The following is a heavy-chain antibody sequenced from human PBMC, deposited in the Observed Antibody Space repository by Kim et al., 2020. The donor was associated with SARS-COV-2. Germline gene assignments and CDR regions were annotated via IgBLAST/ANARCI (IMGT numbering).Heavy chain of an antibody. CDR2: VIPSFGRP. J-gene: IGHJ3*01. V-gene: IGHV1-69*13. D-gene: IGHD1-26*01. Sequence: SVKVSCKTSGGTFNTYALSWVRQAPGQGLEWMGGVIPSFGRPNYAQKFQGRVSIIADESTNTVYMELGSLRSEDTAVYYCARVQSWELQGLGSFHLWGQGTLVTVS. CDR3: ARVQSWELQGLGSFHL. CDR1: GGTFNTYA.